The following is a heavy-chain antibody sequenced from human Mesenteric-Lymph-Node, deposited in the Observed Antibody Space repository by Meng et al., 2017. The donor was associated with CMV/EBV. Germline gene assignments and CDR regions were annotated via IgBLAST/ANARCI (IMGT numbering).Heavy chain of an antibody. CDR3: ARGYCSSGNCYAVFDY. CDR2: FSGSGDST. CDR1: GFGCSSGV. Sequence: GFGCSSGVMSWARQAPGKGLEWVSVFSGSGDSTFDADSVKGRSTLSRDNSKNTLYLKMNSLRAEDTAVYYCARGYCSSGNCYAVFDYWGQGTLVTVSS. J-gene: IGHJ4*02. V-gene: IGHV3-23*01. D-gene: IGHD2-15*01.